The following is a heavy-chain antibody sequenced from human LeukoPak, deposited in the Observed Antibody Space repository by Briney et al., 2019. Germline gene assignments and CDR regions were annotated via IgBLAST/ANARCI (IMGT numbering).Heavy chain of an antibody. J-gene: IGHJ4*02. V-gene: IGHV4-39*07. CDR1: GGSISSSSYY. Sequence: SETLSLTCTVSGGSISSSSYYWGWIRQPPGKGLEWIGSIYYSGSTYYNPSLKSRVTISIGTSKNQFSLKLSSVTAADTAVYYCARNKYRLVRGGSFDYWGQGTLVTVSS. CDR3: ARNKYRLVRGGSFDY. CDR2: IYYSGST. D-gene: IGHD6-6*01.